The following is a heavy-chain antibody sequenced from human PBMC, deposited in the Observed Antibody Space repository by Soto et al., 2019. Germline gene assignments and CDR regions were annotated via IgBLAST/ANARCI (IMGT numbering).Heavy chain of an antibody. CDR3: SRGGIRGISWNWFDT. CDR1: GFTFSSHD. D-gene: IGHD3-10*01. J-gene: IGHJ5*02. CDR2: IDSAGDA. Sequence: EVQLVESGGGLVQPGGSLRLSCAASGFTFSSHDMHWVRQVIGKGLEWVSGIDSAGDAKYPASVKGRFTISRENAKNSLHLQMNSLRAGATAVYYCSRGGIRGISWNWFDTWGQGTLVTVSS. V-gene: IGHV3-13*01.